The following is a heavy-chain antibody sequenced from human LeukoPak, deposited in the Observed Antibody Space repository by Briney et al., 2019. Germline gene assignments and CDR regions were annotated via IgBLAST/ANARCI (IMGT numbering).Heavy chain of an antibody. V-gene: IGHV3-30*04. D-gene: IGHD6-19*01. Sequence: PGGSLRLSCAASGFTFRSYTMHWVRQAPGKGLEWVAIISYDGSIQHYADSVRGRFTISRDNSENTLYLEMNSLRAEDTAMYYCARGPSTGWYRGLAFDIWGQGTMVTVSS. CDR2: ISYDGSIQ. CDR1: GFTFRSYT. J-gene: IGHJ3*02. CDR3: ARGPSTGWYRGLAFDI.